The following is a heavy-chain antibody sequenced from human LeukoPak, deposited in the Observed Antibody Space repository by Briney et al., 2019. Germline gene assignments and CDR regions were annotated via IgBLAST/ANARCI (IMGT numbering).Heavy chain of an antibody. V-gene: IGHV4-4*09. J-gene: IGHJ4*02. CDR3: ARLHGGKGQYYFDY. D-gene: IGHD4-23*01. CDR2: VYSSGNT. CDR1: GGSFSSYY. Sequence: SETLSLTCTVSGGSFSSYYWSWLRQPPGKGLEWIGYVYSSGNTNYNPSLKTRVTISVDTSMNQFSLNLSSVTAADTAAYYCARLHGGKGQYYFDYWGQGTLVTVSS.